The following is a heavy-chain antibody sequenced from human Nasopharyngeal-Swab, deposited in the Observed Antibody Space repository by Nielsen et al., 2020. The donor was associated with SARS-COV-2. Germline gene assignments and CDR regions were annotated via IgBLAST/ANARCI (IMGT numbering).Heavy chain of an antibody. V-gene: IGHV3-48*02. CDR3: ARLVADSSGWGFDY. CDR2: ISSSSSTI. D-gene: IGHD6-19*01. CDR1: GFTFSSYS. J-gene: IGHJ4*02. Sequence: LSLTCAASGFTFSSYSMNWVRQAPGKGLEWVSYISSSSSTIYYADSVKGRFTISRDNAKNSLYLQMNSLRDEDTAVYYCARLVADSSGWGFDYWGQGTLVTVSS.